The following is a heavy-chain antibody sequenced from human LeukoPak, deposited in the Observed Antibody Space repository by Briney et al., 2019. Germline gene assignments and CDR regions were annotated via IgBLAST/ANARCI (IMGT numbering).Heavy chain of an antibody. CDR3: ARVRTTDDY. CDR1: GFTFSSYT. CDR2: IYSGGST. Sequence: GGSLRLSCTASGFTFSSYTMTWVRQAPGKGLEWVSVIYSGGSTYYADSVKGRFTISRDNSKNTLYLQMNSLRAEDTAVYYCARVRTTDDYWGQGTLVTVSS. J-gene: IGHJ4*02. V-gene: IGHV3-53*01. D-gene: IGHD1-7*01.